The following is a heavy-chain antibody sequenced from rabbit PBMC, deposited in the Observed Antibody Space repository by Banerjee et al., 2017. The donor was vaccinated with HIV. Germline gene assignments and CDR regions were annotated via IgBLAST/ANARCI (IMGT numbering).Heavy chain of an antibody. CDR1: GFDISSYR. CDR2: INTSSGST. V-gene: IGHV1S45*01. D-gene: IGHD4-1*01. Sequence: QEQLLESGGGLVQPEGSLTLTCKASGFDISSYRMCWVRQAPGKRPEWIACINTSSGSTVYATWAKGRFTISKTSWTTVTLQMTSLTAADTATYFCARDLAGVIGWNFGLWGPGTLVTVS. CDR3: ARDLAGVIGWNFGL. J-gene: IGHJ6*01.